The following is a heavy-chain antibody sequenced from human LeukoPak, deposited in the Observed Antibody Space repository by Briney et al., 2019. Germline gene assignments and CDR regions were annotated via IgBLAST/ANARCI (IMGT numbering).Heavy chain of an antibody. CDR2: ISWNSGSI. V-gene: IGHV3-9*01. CDR1: GFTFDDYA. D-gene: IGHD4-17*01. CDR3: ARNSFTVTTQYYYYGMDV. J-gene: IGHJ6*02. Sequence: GGSLRLSCAASGFTFDDYAMHWVRQAPEKGLEWVSGISWNSGSIGYADSVKGRFTISRDNAKNSLYLQMNSLRAEDTAVYYCARNSFTVTTQYYYYGMDVWGQGTTVTVSS.